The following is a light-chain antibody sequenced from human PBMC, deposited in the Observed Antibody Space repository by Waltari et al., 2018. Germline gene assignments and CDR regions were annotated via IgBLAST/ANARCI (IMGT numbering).Light chain of an antibody. CDR1: SSNLGNNY. J-gene: IGLJ7*01. V-gene: IGLV1-51*02. Sequence: QSVLTPPPSVSAAPGQRVTIPCSGGSSNLGNNYLSWYRQFPGTAPKLLTYENSERPSGIPGRFSGSKSGTSATLDITGLQAGDEADYYCGTWDSSLSGAVFGGGTHLTVL. CDR3: GTWDSSLSGAV. CDR2: ENS.